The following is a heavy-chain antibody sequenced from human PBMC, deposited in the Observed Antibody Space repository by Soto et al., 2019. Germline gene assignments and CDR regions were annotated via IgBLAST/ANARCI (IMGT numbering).Heavy chain of an antibody. CDR3: AKDLKWLGKYAFDI. D-gene: IGHD6-19*01. Sequence: GGSLRLSCAASGFTFSSSAMSWVRQAPGTGLEWVSTISGSGGSTYYADSVKGRFTISRDNSKNTLYLQMNSLRAEDTAVYYCAKDLKWLGKYAFDIWGQGTMVTVSS. CDR1: GFTFSSSA. J-gene: IGHJ3*02. V-gene: IGHV3-23*01. CDR2: ISGSGGST.